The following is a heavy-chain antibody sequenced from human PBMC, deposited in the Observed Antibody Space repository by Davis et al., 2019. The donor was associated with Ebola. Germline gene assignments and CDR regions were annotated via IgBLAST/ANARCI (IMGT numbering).Heavy chain of an antibody. V-gene: IGHV3-30-3*02. Sequence: SLKLYCAASGFTFSSYAMHWVRKAPGKGLEWVAVISYDGSNKYYADSVKGRFTISRDNSKNTLYLQMNSLRAEDTAVYYCAKCSRGCRDGYFDYWGQGTLVTVSS. CDR3: AKCSRGCRDGYFDY. J-gene: IGHJ4*02. CDR1: GFTFSSYA. CDR2: ISYDGSNK. D-gene: IGHD5-24*01.